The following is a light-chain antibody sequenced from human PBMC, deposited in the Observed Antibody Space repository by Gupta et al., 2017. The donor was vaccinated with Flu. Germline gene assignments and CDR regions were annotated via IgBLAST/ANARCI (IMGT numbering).Light chain of an antibody. Sequence: ELVLTHSPCTLSLSPGERATCSCSPSQSALTDYLAWSQQRPGQAPRLLIYGGAIMGTGIPNRRSGSGAVAGTDLTLTISGLEPEDCAVYYGQQYGSSQTFGQGTKVEIK. CDR3: QQYGSSQT. CDR2: GGA. J-gene: IGKJ1*01. CDR1: QSALTDY. V-gene: IGKV3-20*01.